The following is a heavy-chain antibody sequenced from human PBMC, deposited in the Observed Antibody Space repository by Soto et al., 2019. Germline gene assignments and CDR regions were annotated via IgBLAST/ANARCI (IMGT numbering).Heavy chain of an antibody. D-gene: IGHD4-17*01. CDR2: IYHSGST. CDR1: GGSISSGGYS. Sequence: QLQLQESGSGLVKPSQTLSLTCAVSGGSISSGGYSCNWIRQPPGKGLEWIGYIYHSGSTYYNPSLKSPATISVDRSKHKVSLKLRSVLNADTASYYCARGMTTVTTFDYWGQGTLVTVSS. V-gene: IGHV4-30-2*01. CDR3: ARGMTTVTTFDY. J-gene: IGHJ4*02.